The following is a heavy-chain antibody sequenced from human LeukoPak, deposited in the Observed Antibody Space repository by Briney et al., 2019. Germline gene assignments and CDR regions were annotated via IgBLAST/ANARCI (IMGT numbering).Heavy chain of an antibody. CDR2: ISSSSSYI. J-gene: IGHJ6*02. D-gene: IGHD3-22*01. CDR1: GFTFSSYS. Sequence: GGSLRLSCAASGFTFSSYSMNWVRQAPGKGLEWVSSISSSSSYIYYADSVKGRFTISRDNAKNSLYLQMNSLRAEDTAVYYCERDGPYYYDSSGYALGYYGMDVWGQGTTVTVSS. CDR3: ERDGPYYYDSSGYALGYYGMDV. V-gene: IGHV3-21*01.